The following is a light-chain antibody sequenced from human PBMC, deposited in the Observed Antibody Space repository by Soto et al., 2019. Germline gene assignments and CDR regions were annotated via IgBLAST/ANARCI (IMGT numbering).Light chain of an antibody. CDR2: GAS. CDR1: QSIGYS. Sequence: EIVLTQSPATLSLSPGQGATLSCRASQSIGYSLAWYQQKPGLAPRLLIFGASTRITGIPARFSGSGSGTEFPLTISSLQSDDFAVYYCQQYNNWPAYSFGQGTKLEIK. J-gene: IGKJ2*01. CDR3: QQYNNWPAYS. V-gene: IGKV3-15*01.